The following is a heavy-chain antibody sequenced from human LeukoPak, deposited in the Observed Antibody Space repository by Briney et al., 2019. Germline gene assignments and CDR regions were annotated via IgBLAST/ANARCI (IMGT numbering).Heavy chain of an antibody. CDR1: GFTFSSYS. CDR2: ISSSSSYI. D-gene: IGHD5-24*01. V-gene: IGHV3-21*01. J-gene: IGHJ4*02. Sequence: PGGSLRLSCAASGFTFSSYSMNWVRQAPGKGLEWVSSISSSSSYIYYADSVKGRFTISRDNAKNSLYLQMNSLRAEDTAVYYCARDKMATPGAVPYWGQGTLVTVSS. CDR3: ARDKMATPGAVPY.